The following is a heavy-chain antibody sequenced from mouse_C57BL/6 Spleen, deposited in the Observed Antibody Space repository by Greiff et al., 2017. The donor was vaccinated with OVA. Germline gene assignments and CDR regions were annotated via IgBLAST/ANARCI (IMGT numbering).Heavy chain of an antibody. CDR3: ARWELLLGNYFDY. J-gene: IGHJ2*01. D-gene: IGHD1-1*01. CDR1: GYTFTSYW. CDR2: IDPSDSET. Sequence: QVQLQQPGAELVRPGSSVKLSCKASGYTFTSYWMHWVKQRPIQGLEWIGNIDPSDSETHYNQKFKDKATLTVDKSSSTAYMQLSSLTSEDSAVYYCARWELLLGNYFDYWGQGTTLTVSS. V-gene: IGHV1-52*01.